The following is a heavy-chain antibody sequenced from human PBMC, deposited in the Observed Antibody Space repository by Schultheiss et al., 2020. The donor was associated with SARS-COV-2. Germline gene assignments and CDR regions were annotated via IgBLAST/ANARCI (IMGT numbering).Heavy chain of an antibody. CDR3: AKDRSSGWYLGYYFDY. CDR2: ISSNGGST. V-gene: IGHV3-23*01. D-gene: IGHD6-19*01. CDR1: GFTFSNSA. Sequence: GGSLRLSCAASGFTFSNSAMIWGRQAPGKGLEYVSAISSNGGSTYYADSVKGRFTISRDNSKNTLYLQMNSLRAEDTAVYYCAKDRSSGWYLGYYFDYWGQGTLVTVSS. J-gene: IGHJ4*02.